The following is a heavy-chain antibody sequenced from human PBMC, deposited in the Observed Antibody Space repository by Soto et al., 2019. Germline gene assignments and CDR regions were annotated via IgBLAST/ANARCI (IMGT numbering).Heavy chain of an antibody. CDR2: INPNSGGT. CDR1: GYTFTDYY. D-gene: IGHD3-16*01. Sequence: QVQLVQSGAEVKKPGASLKVSCKASGYTFTDYYVHWVRQAPGQGLEWMGWINPNSGGTKTAQKFQGRVTVTRDTSISTAYMDLSRLRSDDTAVYYCARDPIGGGAPYYCDYWGQGTLVTASS. CDR3: ARDPIGGGAPYYCDY. V-gene: IGHV1-2*02. J-gene: IGHJ4*02.